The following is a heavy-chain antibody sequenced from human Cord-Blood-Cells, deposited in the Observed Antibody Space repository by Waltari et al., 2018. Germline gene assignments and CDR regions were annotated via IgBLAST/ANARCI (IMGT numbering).Heavy chain of an antibody. D-gene: IGHD3-22*01. V-gene: IGHV1-2*04. CDR2: SNPNSGGT. CDR1: GYTFTGYY. J-gene: IGHJ2*01. CDR3: ARGSGSGVRWYFDL. Sequence: QVQLVQSGAEVKKPGASVKVSCKASGYTFTGYYMNWVRQAPGQGLEWMGWSNPNSGGTNYAQKFQGWVTMTRDTSISTAYMELSRLRSDDTAVYYCARGSGSGVRWYFDLWGRGTLVTVSS.